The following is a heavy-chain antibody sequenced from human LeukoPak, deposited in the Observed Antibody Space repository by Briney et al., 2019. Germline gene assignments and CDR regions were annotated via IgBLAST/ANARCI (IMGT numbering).Heavy chain of an antibody. J-gene: IGHJ6*04. V-gene: IGHV3-49*04. CDR1: GFTFGGYA. Sequence: PGGSLRLSCTASGFTFGGYAMSWVRQAPGKGLEWVAFIRSKAYGGTTEYAASVKGRFTISRDNSKSMAYLQMNSLKAEDTAVYYCAREKAVAGGRGYYGMDVWGKGTTVTVSS. CDR2: IRSKAYGGTT. CDR3: AREKAVAGGRGYYGMDV. D-gene: IGHD6-19*01.